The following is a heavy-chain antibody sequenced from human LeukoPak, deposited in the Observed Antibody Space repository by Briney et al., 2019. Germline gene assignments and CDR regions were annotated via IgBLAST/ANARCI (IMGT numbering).Heavy chain of an antibody. J-gene: IGHJ4*02. V-gene: IGHV3-23*01. D-gene: IGHD3-9*01. CDR2: ISGSGGST. CDR3: ATNYDILTGYHDY. CDR1: GFTFSSYG. Sequence: GGTLRLSCAASGFTFSSYGMSWVRQAPGKGLEWVSAISGSGGSTYYADSVKGRFTISRDNSKNTLYLQMNSLRAEDTAVYYCATNYDILTGYHDYWGQGTLVTVSS.